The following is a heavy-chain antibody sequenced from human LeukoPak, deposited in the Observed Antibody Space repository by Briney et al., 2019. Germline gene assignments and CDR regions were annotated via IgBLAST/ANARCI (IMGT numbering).Heavy chain of an antibody. CDR3: ARGPRWDDAFDI. Sequence: NPSETLSLTCAVYGVSFSGYYWSWIRQPPGKGLEWIGEINHSGSTNYNPSLKSRVTISVDTSKNQFSLKLSSVTAADTAVYYCARGPRWDDAFDIWGQGTMVTVSS. V-gene: IGHV4-34*01. CDR2: INHSGST. D-gene: IGHD1-26*01. CDR1: GVSFSGYY. J-gene: IGHJ3*02.